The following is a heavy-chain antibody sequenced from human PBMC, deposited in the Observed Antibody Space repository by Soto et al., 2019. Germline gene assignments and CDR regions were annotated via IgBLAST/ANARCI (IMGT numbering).Heavy chain of an antibody. V-gene: IGHV3-15*01. J-gene: IGHJ4*02. CDR1: GITFSKAC. CDR2: IKSKTDGGTT. Sequence: YLRVSWAAAGITFSKACMSWGREARGKELEWVRRIKSKTDGGTTDHAAPVKGRFTLSRDDSKNTPYLQMNSLKTEDTAVYYCTTVRYGSSWGLHYWAQGP. D-gene: IGHD3-10*01. CDR3: TTVRYGSSWGLHY.